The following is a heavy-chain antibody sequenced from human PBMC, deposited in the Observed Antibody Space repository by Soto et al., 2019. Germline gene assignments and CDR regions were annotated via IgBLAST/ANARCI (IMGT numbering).Heavy chain of an antibody. CDR2: IIPILGIA. D-gene: IGHD2-2*01. CDR3: ARDRGYCSSTSCYDDGLDI. J-gene: IGHJ3*02. CDR1: GGTFSSYT. Sequence: SVKDSCKASGGTFSSYTLTSVRQAPGQGLEWMGRIIPILGIANYAQKFQGRVTISADKSTSTAYMELSSLRSEDTALYFCARDRGYCSSTSCYDDGLDIWGQGTMVTVSS. V-gene: IGHV1-69*04.